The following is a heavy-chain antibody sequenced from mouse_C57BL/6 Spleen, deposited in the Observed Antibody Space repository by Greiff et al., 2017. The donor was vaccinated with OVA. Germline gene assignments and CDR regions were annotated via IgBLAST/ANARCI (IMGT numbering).Heavy chain of an antibody. CDR3: ARGSFYYYGSSRYYFDY. CDR2: INYDGSST. D-gene: IGHD1-1*01. J-gene: IGHJ2*01. Sequence: EVNLVESEGGLVQPGSSMKLSCTASGFTFSDYYMAWVRQVPEKGLEWVANINYDGSSTYYLDSLKSRFIISRDNAKNILYLQMSSLKSEDTATYYCARGSFYYYGSSRYYFDYWGQGTTLTVSS. CDR1: GFTFSDYY. V-gene: IGHV5-16*01.